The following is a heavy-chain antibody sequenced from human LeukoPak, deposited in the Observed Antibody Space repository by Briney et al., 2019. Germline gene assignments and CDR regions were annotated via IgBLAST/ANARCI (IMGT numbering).Heavy chain of an antibody. CDR2: IYYSGST. J-gene: IGHJ4*02. D-gene: IGHD6-19*01. V-gene: IGHV4-59*08. CDR3: ARHEGSSGWYSY. Sequence: PSETLSLTCTVSGVSISSYYWSWIRQPPGKGLEWIGYIYYSGSTRHNPSLKSRVTISVDTSKNQFSLKLTSVTAADTAVYYCARHEGSSGWYSYWGQGTLVTVSS. CDR1: GVSISSYY.